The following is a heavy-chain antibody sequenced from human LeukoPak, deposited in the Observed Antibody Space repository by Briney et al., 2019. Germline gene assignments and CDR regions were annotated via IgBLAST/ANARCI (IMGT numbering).Heavy chain of an antibody. CDR2: IDPSDSYT. CDR3: ARGEGSHSPNYYYYYGMDV. Sequence: GESLQISCKGSGSSFTSYWISWVRQMPGKGLEWMGRIDPSDSYTNYSPSFQGHVTISADKSISTAYLQWSGLKASDTAMYYCARGEGSHSPNYYYYYGMDVWGKGTTVTVSS. V-gene: IGHV5-10-1*01. D-gene: IGHD1-26*01. CDR1: GSSFTSYW. J-gene: IGHJ6*04.